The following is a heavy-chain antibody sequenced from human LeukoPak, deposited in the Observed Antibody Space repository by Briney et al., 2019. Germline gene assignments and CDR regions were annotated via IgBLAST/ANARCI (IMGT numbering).Heavy chain of an antibody. D-gene: IGHD6-6*01. CDR3: ARERSSNGYFDF. CDR1: GYSSTSYW. V-gene: IGHV5-51*01. J-gene: IGHJ4*02. CDR2: LYPDDSDT. Sequence: GEALQISCKGSGYSSTSYWIGWVGHMPLKGLEWMGFLYPDDSDTRYSPSFQGQVPISADKSISPAYLQWSSLKASDTAMYYCARERSSNGYFDFWGQGTLVTVSS.